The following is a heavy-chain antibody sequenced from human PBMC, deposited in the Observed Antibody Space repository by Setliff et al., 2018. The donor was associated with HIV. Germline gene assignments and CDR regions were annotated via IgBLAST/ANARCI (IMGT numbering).Heavy chain of an antibody. J-gene: IGHJ6*03. Sequence: SETLSLTCTVSGGFISTYYWTWIRQSPGKGLEWIGHVSYSGSTNYNPSLKSRVTISVDTPKNHFSLNLNSVTAADTAIYYCARRRPPPSGMYSSYYMDVWGKGTAVTVSS. CDR1: GGFISTYY. CDR2: VSYSGST. CDR3: ARRRPPPSGMYSSYYMDV. D-gene: IGHD1-26*01. V-gene: IGHV4-59*08.